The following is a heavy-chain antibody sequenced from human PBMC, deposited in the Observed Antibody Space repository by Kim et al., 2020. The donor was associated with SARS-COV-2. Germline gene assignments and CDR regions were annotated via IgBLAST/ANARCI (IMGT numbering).Heavy chain of an antibody. Sequence: GESLKISCKGSGYSFTSYWISWVRQMPGKGLEWMGRIDPSDSYTNYSPSFQGHVTISADKSISTAYLQWSSLKASDTAMYYCARSRPAVAGAYYYYGMDVWGQGTTVTVSS. V-gene: IGHV5-10-1*01. J-gene: IGHJ6*02. D-gene: IGHD6-19*01. CDR3: ARSRPAVAGAYYYYGMDV. CDR1: GYSFTSYW. CDR2: IDPSDSYT.